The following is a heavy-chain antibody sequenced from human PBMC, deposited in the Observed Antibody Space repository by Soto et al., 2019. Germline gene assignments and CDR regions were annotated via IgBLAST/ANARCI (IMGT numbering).Heavy chain of an antibody. CDR3: ARVYDSLYYYMDV. V-gene: IGHV3-33*01. D-gene: IGHD5-12*01. Sequence: GGSLRLSCAASGFTFSSYGMHWVRQAPGKGLEWVAVIWYDGSNKYYADSVKGRFTISRDNSKNTLYLQMNSLRAEDTAVYYCARVYDSLYYYMDVWGKGTTVTVSS. J-gene: IGHJ6*03. CDR2: IWYDGSNK. CDR1: GFTFSSYG.